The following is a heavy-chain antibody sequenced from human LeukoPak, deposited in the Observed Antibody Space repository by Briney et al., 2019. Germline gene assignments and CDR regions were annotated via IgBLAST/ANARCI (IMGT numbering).Heavy chain of an antibody. V-gene: IGHV4-30-4*01. D-gene: IGHD3-10*01. CDR2: IYYSGST. CDR3: ARVRRFGELYNYYGMDV. J-gene: IGHJ6*04. Sequence: PSETLSLTCTVSGGSISRGDYYWSWIRQSPGKGLEWIGYIYYSGSTFYNPSLKSRLTISVDTSKNHFSLKLNSVTAADTAMYYCARVRRFGELYNYYGMDVWGKGTTVTVSS. CDR1: GGSISRGDYY.